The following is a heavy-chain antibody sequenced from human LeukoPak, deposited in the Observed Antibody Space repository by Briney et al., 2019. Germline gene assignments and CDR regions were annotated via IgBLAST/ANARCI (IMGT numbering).Heavy chain of an antibody. J-gene: IGHJ6*03. V-gene: IGHV4-4*07. Sequence: SETLSLTCTVSGGSISSYYWSWIRQPPGKGLEWIGRIYTSGSTNYNPSLKSRVTMSVDTSKNQFSLKLSSVTAADTAVYYCARAVSNYGTYYYYYYYMDVWGKGTTVTVSS. CDR1: GGSISSYY. CDR3: ARAVSNYGTYYYYYYYMDV. CDR2: IYTSGST. D-gene: IGHD4-11*01.